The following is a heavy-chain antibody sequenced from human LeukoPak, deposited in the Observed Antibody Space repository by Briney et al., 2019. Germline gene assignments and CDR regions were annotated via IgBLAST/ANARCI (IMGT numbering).Heavy chain of an antibody. CDR2: ISYSGNT. Sequence: SETLSLTCAVYGGSFSGYYWSWIRQPPGKGLEWIGFISYSGNTNYNPSLKSRVTISLNTSKNQFSLKLISVTAADTAVYYCARGVGSGYTDYWGQGALVTVSS. V-gene: IGHV4-59*01. CDR3: ARGVGSGYTDY. CDR1: GGSFSGYY. D-gene: IGHD3-22*01. J-gene: IGHJ4*02.